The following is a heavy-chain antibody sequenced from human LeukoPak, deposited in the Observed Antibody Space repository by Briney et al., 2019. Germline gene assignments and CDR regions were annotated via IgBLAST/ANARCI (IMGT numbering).Heavy chain of an antibody. Sequence: ASVKVSCKASGYSFTGYYIHWVRQAPGQGLEWMGWINPNSGGTSYAQKFQGWVTMTRDTSISTAYMELSRLKSDDTALYYCAREEFGDLLGFDYWGQGTLVTVSS. J-gene: IGHJ4*02. D-gene: IGHD3-10*01. V-gene: IGHV1-2*04. CDR2: INPNSGGT. CDR3: AREEFGDLLGFDY. CDR1: GYSFTGYY.